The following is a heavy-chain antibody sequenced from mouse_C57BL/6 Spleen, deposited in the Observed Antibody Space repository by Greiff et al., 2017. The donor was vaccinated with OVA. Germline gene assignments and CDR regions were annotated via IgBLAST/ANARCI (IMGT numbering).Heavy chain of an antibody. CDR3: ARQKGSLYYNYEDYAMGD. V-gene: IGHV5-6*01. CDR2: ISSGFSYT. J-gene: IGHJ4*01. D-gene: IGHD2-4*01. CDR1: GFTFSSYG. Sequence: EVQLQQSGGDLVKPGGSLKLSCAASGFTFSSYGMSWVRQTPDKRLEWVATISSGFSYTYYPDSVKGRFTISRDNAKNTLYLQMSSLKSEDTAMYYCARQKGSLYYNYEDYAMGDWGQGASVTVSS.